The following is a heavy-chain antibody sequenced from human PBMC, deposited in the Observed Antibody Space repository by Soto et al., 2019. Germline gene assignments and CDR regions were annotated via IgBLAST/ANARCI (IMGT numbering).Heavy chain of an antibody. Sequence: PGGSLRLSCAASGFTFSHYELNLVRQAPGKGLECVANINTDGSEKHYVDSVKGRFTISRHNAKNSLYLQMSSLTAEDSALYYCSRSLDSWGQGT. CDR1: GFTFSHYE. CDR3: SRSLDS. V-gene: IGHV3-7*01. CDR2: INTDGSEK. J-gene: IGHJ4*02.